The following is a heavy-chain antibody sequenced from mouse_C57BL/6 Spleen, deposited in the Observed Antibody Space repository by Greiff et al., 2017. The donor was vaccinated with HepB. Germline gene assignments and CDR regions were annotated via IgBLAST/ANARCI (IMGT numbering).Heavy chain of an antibody. D-gene: IGHD1-1*01. CDR3: TRVYYGSSLHWYFDV. CDR2: ISSGGDYI. Sequence: DVKLVESGEGLVKPGGSLKLSCAASGFTFSSYAMSWVRQPPEKRLEWVAYISSGGDYIYYADTVKGRFTISRDNARNTLYLQMSSLKSEDTAMYYCTRVYYGSSLHWYFDVWGTGTTVTVSS. J-gene: IGHJ1*03. V-gene: IGHV5-9-1*02. CDR1: GFTFSSYA.